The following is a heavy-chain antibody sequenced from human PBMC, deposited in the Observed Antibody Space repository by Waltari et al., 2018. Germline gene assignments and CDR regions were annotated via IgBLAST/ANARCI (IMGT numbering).Heavy chain of an antibody. Sequence: EVQLVESGGDLVQPGGSLRLSCAASGFPFSNYLMPWLRQAPGKGLAWVSRINVDGSSTVYANSVAGRFTISRDNAKNTVYLEMSGLRAEDTAVYYCTRGEINYSRFDYWGQGSLVTVSS. D-gene: IGHD4-4*01. CDR1: GFPFSNYL. J-gene: IGHJ4*02. CDR3: TRGEINYSRFDY. V-gene: IGHV3-74*01. CDR2: INVDGSST.